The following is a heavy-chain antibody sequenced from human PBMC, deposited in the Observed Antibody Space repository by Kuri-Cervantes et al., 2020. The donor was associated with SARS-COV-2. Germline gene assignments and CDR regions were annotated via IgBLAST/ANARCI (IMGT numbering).Heavy chain of an antibody. D-gene: IGHD3-10*01. CDR3: ARVLNSGSYPYRGNWFDP. CDR1: GGSISSGGYS. V-gene: IGHV4-30-2*01. J-gene: IGHJ5*02. CDR2: IYHSGST. Sequence: SETRSPTCAVFGGSISSGGYSWSWIRQPPGKGLEWIGYIYHSGSTYYNPSLRSRVTISVDTSKNQFSLKLSSVTAADTAVYYCARVLNSGSYPYRGNWFDPCGQGTLVTVSS.